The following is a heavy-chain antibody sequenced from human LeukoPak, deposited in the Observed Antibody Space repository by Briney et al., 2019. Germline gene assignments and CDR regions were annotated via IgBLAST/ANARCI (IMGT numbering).Heavy chain of an antibody. J-gene: IGHJ3*02. CDR1: GGSISSYY. V-gene: IGHV4-59*01. D-gene: IGHD2-21*01. CDR3: ARDGVIKAFDI. Sequence: SETLSLTCTVSGGSISSYYWSWIRQPPGKGLEWIGYIYYSGSTNYNPSLKSRVTISVDTSKNQFSLKLSSVTAADTAVYYCARDGVIKAFDIWGQGTMVTVSS. CDR2: IYYSGST.